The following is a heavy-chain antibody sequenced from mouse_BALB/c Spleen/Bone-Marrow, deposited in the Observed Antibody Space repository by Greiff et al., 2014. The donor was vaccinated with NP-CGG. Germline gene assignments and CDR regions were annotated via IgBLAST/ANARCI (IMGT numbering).Heavy chain of an antibody. CDR3: APYYYGSSQFAY. CDR2: IDPVNGNT. J-gene: IGHJ3*01. CDR1: GFNIKDTY. V-gene: IGHV14-3*02. Sequence: EVQLVESGAELVKPGASVKLSCTASGFNIKDTYMHWVEQRPEQGLEWIGRIDPVNGNTKYDPKFQGKATITADTSSNTAYLQLSSLTSEDTAVYYCAPYYYGSSQFAYWGQGTLVTVSA. D-gene: IGHD1-1*01.